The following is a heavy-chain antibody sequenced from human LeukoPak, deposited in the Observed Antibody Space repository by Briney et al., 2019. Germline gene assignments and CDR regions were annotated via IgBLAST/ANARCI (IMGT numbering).Heavy chain of an antibody. CDR2: ISGSGGST. CDR3: AKDLEPGIFGVVTYVNFDY. D-gene: IGHD3-3*01. V-gene: IGHV3-23*01. Sequence: ETLSLTCAVYGGSFSGYYWSWVRQAPGKGLEWVSAISGSGGSTYYADSVKGRFTISRDNSKNTLYLQMNSLRAEDTAVYYCAKDLEPGIFGVVTYVNFDYWGQGTLVTVSS. CDR1: GGSFSGYY. J-gene: IGHJ4*02.